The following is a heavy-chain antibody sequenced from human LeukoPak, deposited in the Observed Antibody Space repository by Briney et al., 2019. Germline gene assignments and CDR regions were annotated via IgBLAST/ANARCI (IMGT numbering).Heavy chain of an antibody. V-gene: IGHV3-7*04. J-gene: IGHJ4*02. CDR3: VRWSTAFDY. Sequence: GGSLRLSCAASGFTFRNYWMAWVRQAPGNGLECVANINQGGTENYYVDSAEGRFTISRDNAENSLYLQMNSLRAEDTAVYYCVRWSTAFDYWGQGALVTVSS. CDR1: GFTFRNYW. D-gene: IGHD2-21*02. CDR2: INQGGTEN.